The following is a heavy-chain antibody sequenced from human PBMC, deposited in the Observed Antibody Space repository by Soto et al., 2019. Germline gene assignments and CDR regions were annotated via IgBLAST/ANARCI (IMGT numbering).Heavy chain of an antibody. V-gene: IGHV4-39*01. D-gene: IGHD6-19*01. CDR2: MYYSGYYSGSA. CDR3: ARHSGRFGIAGAGFDS. Sequence: SETLSLTCTVSSGSISDSNYYWGWIRQPPGKGLKWIGSMYYSGYYSGSAYYDPSLKSRVTISVDTSKNQFSLILSSVTAADTAVYYCARHSGRFGIAGAGFDSWGQGTLVTVSS. J-gene: IGHJ5*01. CDR1: SGSISDSNYY.